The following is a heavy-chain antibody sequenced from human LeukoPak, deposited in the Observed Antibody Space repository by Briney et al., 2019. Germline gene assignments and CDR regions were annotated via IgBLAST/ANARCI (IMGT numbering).Heavy chain of an antibody. CDR1: GGTFPNYD. CDR3: ATLCSGGFCYVDY. CDR2: FVPSVDVA. Sequence: SVKVSCKASGGTFPNYDISWVRQAPGQGLEWMGRFVPSVDVANYSPKFRGRVTITADKSTTTVFMELSSLRSEDTAVYYCATLCSGGFCYVDYWGQGILVTVSS. V-gene: IGHV1-69*04. D-gene: IGHD2-15*01. J-gene: IGHJ4*02.